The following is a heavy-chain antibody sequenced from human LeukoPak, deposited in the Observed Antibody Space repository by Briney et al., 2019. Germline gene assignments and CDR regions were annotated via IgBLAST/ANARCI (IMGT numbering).Heavy chain of an antibody. D-gene: IGHD5-12*01. CDR2: INDDGRST. J-gene: IGHJ5*02. CDR3: AKDGGLPYNWFDP. V-gene: IGHV3-74*01. CDR1: GFTFSSYG. Sequence: GGSLRLSCAASGFTFSSYGMHWVRQAPGKGLVGVSRINDDGRSTNYADSVKGRFTISRDNSKNTLYLQMNSLRAEDTAVYYCAKDGGLPYNWFDPWGQGTLVTVSS.